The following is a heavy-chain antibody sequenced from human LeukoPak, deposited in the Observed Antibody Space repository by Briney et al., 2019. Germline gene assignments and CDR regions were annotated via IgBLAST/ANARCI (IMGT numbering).Heavy chain of an antibody. Sequence: SVKVSCKASGGTFSSYAISWVRQAPGQGLGWMGRIIPIFGTANYAQKFQGRVTITADESTSTAYMELSSLRSEDTAVYYCARWNDYYDSSGRPTGIWGQGTMVTVSS. CDR3: ARWNDYYDSSGRPTGI. J-gene: IGHJ3*02. CDR1: GGTFSSYA. CDR2: IIPIFGTA. V-gene: IGHV1-69*13. D-gene: IGHD3-22*01.